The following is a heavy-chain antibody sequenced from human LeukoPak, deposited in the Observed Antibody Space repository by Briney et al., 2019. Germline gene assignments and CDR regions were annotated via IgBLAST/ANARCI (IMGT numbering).Heavy chain of an antibody. V-gene: IGHV3-23*01. Sequence: GGSLRLSCAVSGITLSNYGMSWVRQAPGKGLEWVAGISDSGGRTNYADSVKGRFTISRDNAKNTLYLQMNSLRAEDTAVYYCARDHDYVWGSYHFDAFDIWGQGTMVTVSS. D-gene: IGHD3-16*02. CDR2: ISDSGGRT. CDR3: ARDHDYVWGSYHFDAFDI. CDR1: GITLSNYG. J-gene: IGHJ3*02.